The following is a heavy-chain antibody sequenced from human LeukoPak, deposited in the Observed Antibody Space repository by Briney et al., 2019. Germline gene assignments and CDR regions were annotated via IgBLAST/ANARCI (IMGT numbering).Heavy chain of an antibody. CDR1: GFTFSSYG. D-gene: IGHD2-15*01. V-gene: IGHV3-30*18. CDR2: ISYDGSNK. J-gene: IGHJ5*02. CDR3: AKDHCSGGSCYWFDP. Sequence: GGSLRLSCAASGFTFSSYGMHWVRQAPGKGLEWVAVISYDGSNKYYADSVKGRFTISRDNSKNTLYLQMNSLRAEDTAVCYCAKDHCSGGSCYWFDPWGQGTLVTVSS.